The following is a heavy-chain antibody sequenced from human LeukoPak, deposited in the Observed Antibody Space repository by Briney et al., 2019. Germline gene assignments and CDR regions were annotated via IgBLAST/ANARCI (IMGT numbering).Heavy chain of an antibody. Sequence: SETLSLTCGVYGGSFSGYYWSWIRQPPGKGLEWIGEINDSGRSNYKSSLKSRVTISVDTSKNQFSLKLGSVTAADTAVYYCARHSLKFGGVIVQGHWFDPWGQGTLVTVSS. D-gene: IGHD3-16*02. CDR1: GGSFSGYY. V-gene: IGHV4-34*01. CDR3: ARHSLKFGGVIVQGHWFDP. J-gene: IGHJ5*02. CDR2: INDSGRS.